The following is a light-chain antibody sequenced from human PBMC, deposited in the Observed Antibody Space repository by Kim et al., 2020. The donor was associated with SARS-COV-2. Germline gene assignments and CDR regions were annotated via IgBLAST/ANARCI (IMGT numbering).Light chain of an antibody. CDR2: LEGSGSY. Sequence: QPVLTQSSSASASLGSSVKLTCTLSSGQSSYIIAWHQQQPGKAPRYLMKLEGSGSYNKGSGVPDRFSGSSSGADRYLTISNLQSEDEADYYCETWDSNTWVFGGGTKLTVL. J-gene: IGLJ3*02. V-gene: IGLV4-60*03. CDR3: ETWDSNTWV. CDR1: SGQSSYI.